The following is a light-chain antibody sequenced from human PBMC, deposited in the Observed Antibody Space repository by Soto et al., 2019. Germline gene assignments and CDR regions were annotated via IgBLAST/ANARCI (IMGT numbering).Light chain of an antibody. J-gene: IGKJ2*01. CDR1: QSISSW. CDR3: QQYNSFPYT. CDR2: KAS. V-gene: IGKV1-5*03. Sequence: DIQMTQSPSTLSASVGDRVTITCRASQSISSWLAWYQQKPGKAPKLLIYKASSLESGVPSRFSGSGSGTEFTLTISSLQPNDFATYYCQQYNSFPYTFGQGTKLEIK.